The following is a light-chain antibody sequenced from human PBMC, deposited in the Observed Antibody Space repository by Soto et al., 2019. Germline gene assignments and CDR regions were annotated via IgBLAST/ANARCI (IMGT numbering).Light chain of an antibody. CDR3: MQGTHWPLT. Sequence: VVMTQSPLSLPVTLGQPTSISCRSSQSLVYSDGNTYLNWFQQRPGQSPRRLIYKISDRDSGVPDRFSGSGSGTDFTLKISRVEPEDVGVYYCMQGTHWPLTFGQGTRLEIK. J-gene: IGKJ5*01. CDR1: QSLVYSDGNTY. V-gene: IGKV2-30*01. CDR2: KIS.